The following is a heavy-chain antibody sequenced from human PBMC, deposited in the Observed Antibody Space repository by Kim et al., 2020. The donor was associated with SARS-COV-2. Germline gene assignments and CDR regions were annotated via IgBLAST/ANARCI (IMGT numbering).Heavy chain of an antibody. V-gene: IGHV3-66*02. CDR2: IYSGGST. CDR1: GFTVSSNY. D-gene: IGHD2-8*01. Sequence: GGSLRLSCAASGFTVSSNYMSWVRQAPGKGLEWVSVIYSGGSTFYADSVKGRFTISRDNSKNTLYLQMNSLRAEDTAVYSCARDLIYRGMDVWGQGTTVTVSS. CDR3: ARDLIYRGMDV. J-gene: IGHJ6*01.